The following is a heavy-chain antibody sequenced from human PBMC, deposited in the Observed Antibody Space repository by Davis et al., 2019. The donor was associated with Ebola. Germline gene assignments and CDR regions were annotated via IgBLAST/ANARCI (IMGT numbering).Heavy chain of an antibody. CDR3: ARVYNWGFDF. J-gene: IGHJ4*02. CDR1: GFTFSSYG. CDR2: IWYDGSNK. V-gene: IGHV3-33*01. D-gene: IGHD1-20*01. Sequence: GGSLRLSCAASGFTFSSYGMHWVRQAPGKGLEWVAVIWYDGSNKYYADSVKGRFTISRDSAKDSLYLHMDSLRDDDTAVYYCARVYNWGFDFWGQGTLVTVSS.